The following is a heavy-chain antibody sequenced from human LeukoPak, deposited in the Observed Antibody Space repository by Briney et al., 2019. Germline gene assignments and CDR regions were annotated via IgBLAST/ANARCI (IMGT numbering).Heavy chain of an antibody. V-gene: IGHV4-38-2*02. Sequence: SETLSLTCTVSGYSISSGYYWGWIRQPPGKGLEWIGSIYHSGSTYYNPSLKSRVTISVDTSKNQSSLKLSSVTAADTAVYYCARDSFTMVRGVPYFDYWGQGTLVTVSS. CDR2: IYHSGST. D-gene: IGHD3-10*01. CDR3: ARDSFTMVRGVPYFDY. CDR1: GYSISSGYY. J-gene: IGHJ4*02.